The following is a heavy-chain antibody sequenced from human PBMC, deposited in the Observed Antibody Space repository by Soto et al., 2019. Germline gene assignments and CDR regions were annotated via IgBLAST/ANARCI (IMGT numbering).Heavy chain of an antibody. V-gene: IGHV4-31*03. D-gene: IGHD6-6*01. CDR1: GGSISSGANY. CDR2: IYYTGTT. J-gene: IGHJ6*02. Sequence: SETLSLTCTVSGGSISSGANYWSWIRQHPGKGLEWIGYIYYTGTTYYSPSLKSRLTISLDTSKNQFSLRLTSVTAADTAVYYCARDAYNPDSSSRGGYYYYDMDVWGQGTTVTVSS. CDR3: ARDAYNPDSSSRGGYYYYDMDV.